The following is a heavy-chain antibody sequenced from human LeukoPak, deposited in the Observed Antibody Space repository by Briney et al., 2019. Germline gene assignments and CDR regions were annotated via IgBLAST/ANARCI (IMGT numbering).Heavy chain of an antibody. J-gene: IGHJ5*02. Sequence: SETLSLTCAVSGGSISSGGYSWSWIRQPPGKGLEWIGYIYHSGSTYYNPSLKSRVTISVDSSKNQFSLKLSSVTAADTAVYYCARGGYCSSTSCYRWFDPWGQGTLVTVSS. CDR1: GGSISSGGYS. CDR2: IYHSGST. CDR3: ARGGYCSSTSCYRWFDP. V-gene: IGHV4-30-2*01. D-gene: IGHD2-2*01.